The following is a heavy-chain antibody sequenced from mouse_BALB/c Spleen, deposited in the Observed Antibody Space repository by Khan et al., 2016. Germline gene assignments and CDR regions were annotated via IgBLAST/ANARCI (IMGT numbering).Heavy chain of an antibody. CDR2: ISYSGST. Sequence: EVQLQESGPSLVKPSQTLSLTCSVSGDSITSGYWNWIRKFPGNKLEYMGYISYSGSTYYNPSLKSRISITRDTSKNQYYLQLNSVTTEDTATYYCARWGYGNHGYAMDYWGQGTSVTVSS. CDR3: ARWGYGNHGYAMDY. J-gene: IGHJ4*01. V-gene: IGHV3-8*02. CDR1: GDSITSGY. D-gene: IGHD2-1*01.